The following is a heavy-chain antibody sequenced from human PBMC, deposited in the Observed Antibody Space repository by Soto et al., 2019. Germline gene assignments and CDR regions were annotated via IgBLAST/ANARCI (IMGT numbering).Heavy chain of an antibody. CDR2: IYYSGST. J-gene: IGHJ6*02. CDR3: ARVDGGSDSGGMDV. Sequence: QVQLQESGPGLVKPSETLSLTCTVSGGSISSYYWSWIRQPPGKGLEWIGYIYYSGSTNYNPSLKSRVTISVDTSKNQFSLKLSSVAAADTAVYYCARVDGGSDSGGMDVWGQGTTVTVS. V-gene: IGHV4-59*01. D-gene: IGHD1-26*01. CDR1: GGSISSYY.